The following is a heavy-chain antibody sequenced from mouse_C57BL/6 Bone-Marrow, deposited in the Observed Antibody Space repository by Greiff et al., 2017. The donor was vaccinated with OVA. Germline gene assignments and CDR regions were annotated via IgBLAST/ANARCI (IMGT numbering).Heavy chain of an antibody. CDR1: GYAFTNYL. D-gene: IGHD2-5*01. CDR3: ARRNSNYDFDY. V-gene: IGHV1-54*01. CDR2: INPGSGGT. J-gene: IGHJ2*01. Sequence: VQLQQSGAELVRPGTSVKVSCKASGYAFTNYLIEWVKQRPGQGLEWIGVINPGSGGTNYNEKFKGKATLTAYKSSSTAYMQLSSLTSEDSAVYFCARRNSNYDFDYWGQGTTLTVSS.